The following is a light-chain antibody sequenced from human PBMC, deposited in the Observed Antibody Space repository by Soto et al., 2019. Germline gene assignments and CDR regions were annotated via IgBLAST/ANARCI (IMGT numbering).Light chain of an antibody. CDR2: GAS. J-gene: IGKJ1*01. CDR1: QSVTSNY. Sequence: EFVLTQSPGTLSLSPGERATLSCRASQSVTSNYLAWYQQKPGQAPRLLIFGASSRATGIPDKFSGSGSGTDFTLTISRLEPEDFAVYYCQRYGSPSWTFGQGTKVDIK. V-gene: IGKV3-20*01. CDR3: QRYGSPSWT.